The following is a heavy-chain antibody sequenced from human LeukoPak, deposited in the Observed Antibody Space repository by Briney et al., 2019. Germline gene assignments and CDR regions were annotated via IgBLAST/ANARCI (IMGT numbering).Heavy chain of an antibody. Sequence: ASVKVSCKASGYTFTGYYMHWVRQAPGQGLEWMGWINPNSGGTNYAQKFQGRVTMTRDTSISTAYMELSRLRSDDTAVYYCAREVQTPGIAAAADYWGQGTLVTVSS. CDR3: AREVQTPGIAAAADY. CDR2: INPNSGGT. CDR1: GYTFTGYY. V-gene: IGHV1-2*02. D-gene: IGHD6-13*01. J-gene: IGHJ4*02.